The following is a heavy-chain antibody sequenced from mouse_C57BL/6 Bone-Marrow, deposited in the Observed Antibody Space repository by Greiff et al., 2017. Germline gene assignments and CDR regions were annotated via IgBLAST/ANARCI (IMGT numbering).Heavy chain of an antibody. Sequence: VQLQQSGAELVMPGASVTLSCKASGYTFTSYWMHWVKQRPGPGLEWIGELDPSDSYTNYHQKFKGKSTVTVDKSSTTAYMNLRRLTSDDSAVFYCARMNRVSTVGSSRYFDVWGTGTTVTVSS. D-gene: IGHD1-1*01. CDR3: ARMNRVSTVGSSRYFDV. J-gene: IGHJ1*03. CDR1: GYTFTSYW. CDR2: LDPSDSYT. V-gene: IGHV1-69*01.